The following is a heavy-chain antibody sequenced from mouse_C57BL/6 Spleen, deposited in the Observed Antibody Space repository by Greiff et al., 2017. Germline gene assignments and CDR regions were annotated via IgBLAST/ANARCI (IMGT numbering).Heavy chain of an antibody. CDR1: GYTFTDYY. CDR2: IYPGSGNT. V-gene: IGHV1-76*01. J-gene: IGHJ4*01. CDR3: ASSNYGYGYAMDY. Sequence: VQLQQSGAELVRPGASVKLSCKASGYTFTDYYINWVKQRPGQGLEWIARIYPGSGNTYYNEKFKGKATLTAEKSSSTAYMQLSSLTSEASAVYFCASSNYGYGYAMDYWGQGTSVTVSS. D-gene: IGHD2-2*01.